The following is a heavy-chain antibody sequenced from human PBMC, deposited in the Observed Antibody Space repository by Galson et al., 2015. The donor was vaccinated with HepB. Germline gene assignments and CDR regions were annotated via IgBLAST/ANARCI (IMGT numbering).Heavy chain of an antibody. V-gene: IGHV3-30-3*01. CDR2: IPYDGSNK. J-gene: IGHJ4*02. D-gene: IGHD3-22*01. Sequence: SLRLSCAASGFTFSRYAMHWVRQAPGKGLEWVAVIPYDGSNKYYADSVKGRFTISRDSSKNTLCLQMNSLRPEDTAEYYCARVYYDSSGYCCGYFDYWGQGTQVTVSS. CDR1: GFTFSRYA. CDR3: ARVYYDSSGYCCGYFDY.